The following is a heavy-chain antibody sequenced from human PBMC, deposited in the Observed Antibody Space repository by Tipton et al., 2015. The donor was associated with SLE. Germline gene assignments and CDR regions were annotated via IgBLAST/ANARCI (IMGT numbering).Heavy chain of an antibody. J-gene: IGHJ2*01. CDR2: IYNSGSI. D-gene: IGHD5-18*01. CDR1: GDSVGSSY. Sequence: TLSLTCTVSGDSVGSSYWSWIRQPPGKGLEWIGYIYNSGSINYNPSLKSRVTISVDASKNQLSLKLSSVTAADTAVYYCARQVDAAVVGSWNFAFWGRGTLVTVSS. V-gene: IGHV4-59*08. CDR3: ARQVDAAVVGSWNFAF.